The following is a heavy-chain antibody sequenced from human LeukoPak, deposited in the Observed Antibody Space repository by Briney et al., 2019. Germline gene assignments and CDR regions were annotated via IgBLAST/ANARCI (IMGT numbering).Heavy chain of an antibody. D-gene: IGHD3-9*01. Sequence: PGGSLRLSCAASGFTFSSYAMSWVRQAPGKGLEWVSAISGSGGSTYYADSVKGRFTISRDNSKNTLYLQMNSLRAEDTAAYYCATLLTGHSRGLAPFDYWSQGTLVTVSS. CDR2: ISGSGGST. CDR1: GFTFSSYA. V-gene: IGHV3-23*01. J-gene: IGHJ4*02. CDR3: ATLLTGHSRGLAPFDY.